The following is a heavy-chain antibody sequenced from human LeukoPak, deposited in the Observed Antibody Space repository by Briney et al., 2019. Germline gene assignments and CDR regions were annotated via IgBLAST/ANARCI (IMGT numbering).Heavy chain of an antibody. CDR2: IYYSGST. V-gene: IGHV4-59*01. CDR3: ARYYCTSTTCYYFDY. CDR1: GGSISTYY. D-gene: IGHD2-2*01. J-gene: IGHJ4*02. Sequence: SETLSLTCTVSGGSISTYYWSWIRQPPGKGLEWIGYIYYSGSTNYNPSLKSRVTISVDTSKNQFSLKLSSVAAADTAVYYCARYYCTSTTCYYFDYWGQGTLVTVSS.